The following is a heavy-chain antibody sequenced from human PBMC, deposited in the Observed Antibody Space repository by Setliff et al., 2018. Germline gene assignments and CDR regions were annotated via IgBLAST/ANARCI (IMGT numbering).Heavy chain of an antibody. D-gene: IGHD6-19*01. CDR1: GYTFSDYW. V-gene: IGHV5-51*01. Sequence: PGESLKISCRGSGYTFSDYWIGWVRQMPGKGLEWMGIIHLGDSDTRYSPSFQGQVTISADKSISTAYLQWSSLKASDTASYYWPSGYNSGWFDWYDPWGQGT. CDR2: IHLGDSDT. CDR3: PSGYNSGWFDWYDP. J-gene: IGHJ5*02.